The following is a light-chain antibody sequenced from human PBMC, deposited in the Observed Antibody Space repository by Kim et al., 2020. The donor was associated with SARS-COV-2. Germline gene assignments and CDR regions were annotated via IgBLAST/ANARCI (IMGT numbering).Light chain of an antibody. J-gene: IGLJ3*02. Sequence: QSALSQPASVSGSPGQSITISCTGTSSDVGGYNYVSWYQQHPGKAPKVVIYDVSKRPSGVSNRFSGSKSGNTASLTISGLQAEDEADYYCGSYTSSSTLVFGGGTQLTVL. V-gene: IGLV2-14*01. CDR3: GSYTSSSTLV. CDR2: DVS. CDR1: SSDVGGYNY.